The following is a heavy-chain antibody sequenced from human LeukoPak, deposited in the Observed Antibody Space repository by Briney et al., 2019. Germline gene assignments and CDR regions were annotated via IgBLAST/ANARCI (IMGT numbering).Heavy chain of an antibody. Sequence: PGGSLRLSCAASGFTFSDYYMSWIRRAPGKGLEWVANIKLDGSEKNYVDSVKGRFTISRDNTKNSLYLQMNSLRAEDTAVFYCARDQYDTWSRRGNFDSWGQGTLVIVSS. D-gene: IGHD3-3*01. V-gene: IGHV3-7*03. CDR2: IKLDGSEK. J-gene: IGHJ4*02. CDR3: ARDQYDTWSRRGNFDS. CDR1: GFTFSDYY.